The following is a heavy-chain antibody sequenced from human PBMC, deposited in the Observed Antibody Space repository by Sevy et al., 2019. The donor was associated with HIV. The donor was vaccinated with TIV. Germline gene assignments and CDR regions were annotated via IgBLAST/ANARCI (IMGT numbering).Heavy chain of an antibody. CDR1: GFTFRDYF. Sequence: GGSLRLSCAVSGFTFRDYFMTWIRQAPGRGLEWVSYISGSATTIYYADSVKGRFTISRDSANNSLYLQMNSLRAEDTAVYYCARDHTKLGYCSSISCPADFDYWGQGTLVTVSS. CDR3: ARDHTKLGYCSSISCPADFDY. D-gene: IGHD2-2*01. J-gene: IGHJ4*02. CDR2: ISGSATTI. V-gene: IGHV3-11*01.